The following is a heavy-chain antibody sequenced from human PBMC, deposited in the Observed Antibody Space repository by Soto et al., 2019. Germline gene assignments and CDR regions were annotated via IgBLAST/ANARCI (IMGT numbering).Heavy chain of an antibody. Sequence: PSETLSLTCTVSGGSISSGGYYWSWIRQHPGKGLEWIGYIYYSVSTYYNPSLKSRVTISVDSSKNQFSLKLSSVPAPDTAVYYCPRHEGAKVPNWFDPWGQGTLVTVSS. CDR3: PRHEGAKVPNWFDP. D-gene: IGHD1-26*01. J-gene: IGHJ5*02. CDR1: GGSISSGGYY. V-gene: IGHV4-31*03. CDR2: IYYSVST.